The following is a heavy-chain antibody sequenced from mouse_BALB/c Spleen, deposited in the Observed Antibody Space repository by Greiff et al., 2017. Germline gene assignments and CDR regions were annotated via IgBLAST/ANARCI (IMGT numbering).Heavy chain of an antibody. J-gene: IGHJ4*01. Sequence: DVQLVESGGGLVKPGGSLKLSCAASGFTFSSYAMSWVRQSPEKRLEWVAEISSGGSYTYYPDTVTGRFTISRDNAKNTLYLEMSSLRSEDTAMYYCARDPNRYAMDYWGQGTSVTVSS. D-gene: IGHD6-1*01. CDR2: ISSGGSYT. CDR1: GFTFSSYA. CDR3: ARDPNRYAMDY. V-gene: IGHV5-9-4*01.